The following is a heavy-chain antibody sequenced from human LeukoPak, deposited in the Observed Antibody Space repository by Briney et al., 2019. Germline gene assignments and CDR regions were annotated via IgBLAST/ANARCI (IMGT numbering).Heavy chain of an antibody. CDR2: IDSDGKST. Sequence: GGSLRLSCAASGFTFSNYWMHWVRQAPGKGLVWVSRIDSDGKSTNYADSVKGRFTISRDNAKNTLYLQMNSLRVEDTAVYYCVRDKEVVTGIGWFDPRGQGTLVTVSS. CDR1: GFTFSNYW. V-gene: IGHV3-74*01. J-gene: IGHJ5*02. D-gene: IGHD2-21*02. CDR3: VRDKEVVTGIGWFDP.